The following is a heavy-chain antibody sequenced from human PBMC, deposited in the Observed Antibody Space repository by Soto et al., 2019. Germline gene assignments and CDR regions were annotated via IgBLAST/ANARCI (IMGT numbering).Heavy chain of an antibody. CDR3: ARGYGRTFDY. V-gene: IGHV4-59*01. CDR2: IYYSGST. CDR1: GGSISSYY. J-gene: IGHJ4*02. D-gene: IGHD1-20*01. Sequence: QVQLQESGPGLVKPSETLSLTCTVSGGSISSYYWSWIRQPPGKGLEWIGYIYYSGSTNYNPSLXSGVPIXXDTSKNQFSLKLSSVTAADTAVYYCARGYGRTFDYWGQGPLVTVSS.